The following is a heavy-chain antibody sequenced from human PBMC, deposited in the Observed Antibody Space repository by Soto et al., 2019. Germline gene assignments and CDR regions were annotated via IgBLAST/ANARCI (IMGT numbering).Heavy chain of an antibody. J-gene: IGHJ4*02. V-gene: IGHV3-23*01. CDR1: GFTFNNYA. CDR3: AKDLGLGVIAGYPHDC. D-gene: IGHD3-9*01. Sequence: DVQLLYSGGGLVQPGGSLRLSCAASGFTFNNYAMSWVRQAPGKGLEWVSTISVSGANTYYADSVKGRFTISRDDSKNTLYLQMSSVGAEDTAVYSCAKDLGLGVIAGYPHDCWVQGTLVTFSS. CDR2: ISVSGANT.